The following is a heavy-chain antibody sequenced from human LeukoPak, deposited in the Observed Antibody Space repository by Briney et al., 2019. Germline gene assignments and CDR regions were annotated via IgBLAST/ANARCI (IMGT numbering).Heavy chain of an antibody. J-gene: IGHJ3*02. D-gene: IGHD4-11*01. CDR3: ARDPFYSNYGAFDI. Sequence: SETLSLTCTVSGDFISSYYWSWIRQPAGKGLEWIGRIYTSGSTNYNPSLKSRVTISVDTSKNQFSLKLSSVTAADTAVYYCARDPFYSNYGAFDIWGQGTMVTVSS. CDR1: GDFISSYY. CDR2: IYTSGST. V-gene: IGHV4-4*07.